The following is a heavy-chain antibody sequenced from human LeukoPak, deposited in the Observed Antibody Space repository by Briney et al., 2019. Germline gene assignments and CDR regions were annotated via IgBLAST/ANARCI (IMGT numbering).Heavy chain of an antibody. Sequence: GVSVKVSCKTSGYTFTDEYIHWVRQAPGHGLECMGWMHPNTGDTVYVQKFQGRVTFTRDTSISTAYMELHRLRSDDTAVYYCVRHLTDPTSGDYWGQGTLVTVSS. CDR1: GYTFTDEY. D-gene: IGHD1-14*01. CDR3: VRHLTDPTSGDY. CDR2: MHPNTGDT. V-gene: IGHV1-2*02. J-gene: IGHJ4*02.